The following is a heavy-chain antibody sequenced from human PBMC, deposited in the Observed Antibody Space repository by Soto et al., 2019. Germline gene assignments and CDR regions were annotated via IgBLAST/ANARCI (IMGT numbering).Heavy chain of an antibody. J-gene: IGHJ5*02. Sequence: QVQLQESGPGLVKPSQTLSLTCTVSGGSISSGGYYWSWIRQHPGKGLEWIGYIYYSGSTYYNPSLQSRVTRSVDTSNNQFSLKLSSVTAADTAVYYCARDTLAYCGGDCYSGWFDPWGQGTLVTVSS. V-gene: IGHV4-31*03. D-gene: IGHD2-21*02. CDR3: ARDTLAYCGGDCYSGWFDP. CDR2: IYYSGST. CDR1: GGSISSGGYY.